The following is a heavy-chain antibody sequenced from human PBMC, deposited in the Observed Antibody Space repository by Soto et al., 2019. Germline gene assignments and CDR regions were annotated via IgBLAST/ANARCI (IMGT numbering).Heavy chain of an antibody. CDR2: IYYSGSTYYSGST. CDR1: GGSISSGANY. D-gene: IGHD2-2*01. CDR3: AREAKGFGPAAFDY. Sequence: SETLSLTCTVSGGSISSGANYWNWIRQHPGKGLEWIGYIYYSGSTYYSGSTSYNPSLKGRVTISLDTSKNQFSLKLSSVTAADTAVYYCAREAKGFGPAAFDYWGQGTLVTVS. J-gene: IGHJ4*02. V-gene: IGHV4-31*03.